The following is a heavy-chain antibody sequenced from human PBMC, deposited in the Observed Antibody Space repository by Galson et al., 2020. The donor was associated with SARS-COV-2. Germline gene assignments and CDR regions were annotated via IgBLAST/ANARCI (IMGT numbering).Heavy chain of an antibody. CDR2: ITSSSTLI. J-gene: IGHJ4*02. Sequence: GGSLRLSCAASGFPFSSYSMNWVRQAPGKGLEWVSYITSSSTLIYYADSVKGRFTISRDNARNSLYLQMNSLRAEDTAVYYCARVVYGSGSYYRFFDYWGQGVLVTVSS. CDR1: GFPFSSYS. D-gene: IGHD3-10*01. V-gene: IGHV3-48*04. CDR3: ARVVYGSGSYYRFFDY.